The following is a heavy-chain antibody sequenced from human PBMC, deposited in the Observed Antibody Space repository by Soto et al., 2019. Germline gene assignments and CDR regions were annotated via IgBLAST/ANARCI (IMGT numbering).Heavy chain of an antibody. CDR2: INHVGGT. D-gene: IGHD6-13*01. Sequence: QVQLQQWGAGLLNPSETLSLTCAVYGGSFSVYYWSWIRQPPGKGLEWIGEINHVGGTNYNPSLKSRLTISVDTSKNKFSLKVNSVTAADTDVYYCARGQKGYSSSWYVDWGQGTPVTVSS. CDR1: GGSFSVYY. V-gene: IGHV4-34*01. J-gene: IGHJ4*02. CDR3: ARGQKGYSSSWYVD.